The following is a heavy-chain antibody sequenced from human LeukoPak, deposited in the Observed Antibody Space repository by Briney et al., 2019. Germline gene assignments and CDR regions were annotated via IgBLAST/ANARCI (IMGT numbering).Heavy chain of an antibody. CDR2: ISVYNGNT. CDR3: AREKGRFLEWLLLDAFDI. CDR1: GYTFTSYG. Sequence: ASVKVSCKASGYTFTSYGISWVRQAPGQGLEWMGWISVYNGNTNYAQKLQGRVTMTTDTSTSTAYMELRSLRSDDTAVYYCAREKGRFLEWLLLDAFDIWGQGTMVTVSS. V-gene: IGHV1-18*01. J-gene: IGHJ3*02. D-gene: IGHD3-3*01.